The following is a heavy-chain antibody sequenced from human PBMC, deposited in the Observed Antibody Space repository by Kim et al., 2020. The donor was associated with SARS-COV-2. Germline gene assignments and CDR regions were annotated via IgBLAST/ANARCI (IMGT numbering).Heavy chain of an antibody. J-gene: IGHJ6*02. CDR2: ISGSGGST. V-gene: IGHV3-23*01. D-gene: IGHD3-10*02. Sequence: GGSLRLSCAASGFTFSSYAMSWVRQAPGKGLEWVSAISGSGGSTYYADSVKGRFTISRDNSKNTLCLQMNSLRAEDTAVYYCAKYDRGVPWAGMDVWGQGTTVTVSS. CDR3: AKYDRGVPWAGMDV. CDR1: GFTFSSYA.